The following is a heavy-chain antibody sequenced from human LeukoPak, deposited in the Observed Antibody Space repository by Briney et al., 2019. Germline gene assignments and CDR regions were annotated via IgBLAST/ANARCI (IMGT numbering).Heavy chain of an antibody. CDR3: ARVCSGGSCLD. Sequence: SGTLSLTCAVSGDSISIINWWTWVRQSPGKGLEWIGEIYHSGSANYTPSLKSRVTISVDKSKKQFSLKESSVAAADTAVYYCARVCSGGSCLDWGQGTLVTVSS. CDR2: IYHSGSA. V-gene: IGHV4-4*02. CDR1: GDSISIINW. D-gene: IGHD2-15*01. J-gene: IGHJ4*02.